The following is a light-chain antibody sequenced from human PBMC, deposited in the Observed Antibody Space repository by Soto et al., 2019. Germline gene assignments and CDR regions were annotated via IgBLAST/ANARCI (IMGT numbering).Light chain of an antibody. CDR2: AAY. J-gene: IGKJ1*01. CDR3: QQSYSTPWT. CDR1: QSISSY. V-gene: IGKV1-39*01. Sequence: DIQMTQSPSSLSASVGDRVTIXCRASQSISSYLNWYQQKPGKAPKLXIYAAYSLQSGVPSRFSGSGSGTDFTLTISSLQPEDFATYYCQQSYSTPWTFGQGTKVDIK.